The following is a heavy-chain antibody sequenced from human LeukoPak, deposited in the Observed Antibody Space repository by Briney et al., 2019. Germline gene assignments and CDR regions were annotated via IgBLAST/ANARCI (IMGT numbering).Heavy chain of an antibody. J-gene: IGHJ4*02. CDR3: ARDDYVWGSYRSY. CDR1: GFIFSSYW. V-gene: IGHV3-7*01. Sequence: GGSLRLSCAAAGFIFSSYWMSWVRQAAGKVLEWVANIKQDGSEKYYVDSVKGRFTISRDNAKNSLYLQMNSPRAEDTAVYYCARDDYVWGSYRSYWGQGTLVTVSS. D-gene: IGHD3-16*02. CDR2: IKQDGSEK.